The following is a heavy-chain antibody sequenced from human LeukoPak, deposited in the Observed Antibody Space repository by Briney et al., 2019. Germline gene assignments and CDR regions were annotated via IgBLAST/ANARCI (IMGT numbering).Heavy chain of an antibody. D-gene: IGHD1-26*01. CDR2: IIPIFGTA. CDR1: GGTFSSYA. Sequence: SVKVSCKASGGTFSSYAISWVRQAPGQGLEWMGGIIPIFGTANYAQKFQGRVTITTDESTSTAYMELSSLRSEDTAVYYCASSGSHGVWYFDYWGQGTLVTASS. J-gene: IGHJ4*02. CDR3: ASSGSHGVWYFDY. V-gene: IGHV1-69*05.